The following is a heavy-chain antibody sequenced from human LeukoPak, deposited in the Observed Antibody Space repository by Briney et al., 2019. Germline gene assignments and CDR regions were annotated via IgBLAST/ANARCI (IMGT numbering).Heavy chain of an antibody. CDR3: ARAPRVRGVIIAFDY. J-gene: IGHJ4*02. CDR1: GYTFTSYG. CDR2: ISAYNGNT. V-gene: IGHV1-18*04. D-gene: IGHD3-10*01. Sequence: EASVKVSCKASGYTFTSYGISWVRQAPGQGLEWMGWISAYNGNTNYAQKLQGRLTMTTDTSTSTAYMELRSLRSDDTAVYYCARAPRVRGVIIAFDYWGQGTLVTVSS.